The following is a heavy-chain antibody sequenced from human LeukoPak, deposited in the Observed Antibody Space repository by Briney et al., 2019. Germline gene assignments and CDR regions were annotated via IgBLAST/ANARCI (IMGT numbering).Heavy chain of an antibody. Sequence: GGSLRLSCAASGFTFSTYSMNWVRQAPGKGLEWVSSISSSSTDIYYGDSVKGRFAISRDNAKNSLYLQMNSLRADDTAVYYCAKSGLSRFDYWGQGTLVTVSS. CDR3: AKSGLSRFDY. D-gene: IGHD4/OR15-4a*01. V-gene: IGHV3-21*04. J-gene: IGHJ4*02. CDR1: GFTFSTYS. CDR2: ISSSSTDI.